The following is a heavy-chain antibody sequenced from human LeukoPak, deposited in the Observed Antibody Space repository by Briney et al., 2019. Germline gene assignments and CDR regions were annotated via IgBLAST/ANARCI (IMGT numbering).Heavy chain of an antibody. Sequence: GASVKVSCKVSGYTLTELSMHWVRQAPGQGLEWMGRINPNSGGTNYAQKFQGRVTMTRDTSISTAYMELSRLRSDDTAVYYCARAGEDGYNYPSDYWGQGTLVTVSS. CDR1: GYTLTELS. D-gene: IGHD5-24*01. V-gene: IGHV1-2*06. J-gene: IGHJ4*02. CDR2: INPNSGGT. CDR3: ARAGEDGYNYPSDY.